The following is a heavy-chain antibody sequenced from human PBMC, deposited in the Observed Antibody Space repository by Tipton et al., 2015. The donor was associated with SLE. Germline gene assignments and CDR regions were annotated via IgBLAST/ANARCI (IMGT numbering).Heavy chain of an antibody. Sequence: TLSLTCTASGGSISSTNYYWTWIRQPPGKGLEWIGSIYYSGTTYYSPSLKSRVTISVDTSKNQFSLKLGSVTAADTAVYFCARTTPGAFDIWGQGTKVTVSS. J-gene: IGHJ3*02. D-gene: IGHD4-11*01. V-gene: IGHV4-39*07. CDR1: GGSISSTNYY. CDR2: IYYSGTT. CDR3: ARTTPGAFDI.